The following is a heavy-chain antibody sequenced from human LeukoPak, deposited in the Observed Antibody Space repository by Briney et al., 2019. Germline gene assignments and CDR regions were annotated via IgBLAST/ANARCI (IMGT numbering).Heavy chain of an antibody. D-gene: IGHD3-3*01. V-gene: IGHV4-30-4*07. CDR2: IYYSGST. CDR1: GGSISSGGYS. Sequence: PSETLSLTCAVSGGSISSGGYSWSWIRQPPGKGLEWIGYIYYSGSTYYNPSLKSRVTISVDTSKNQFSLKLSSVTAADTAVYYCTCDFWSGSTWGQGTLVTVSS. CDR3: TCDFWSGST. J-gene: IGHJ5*02.